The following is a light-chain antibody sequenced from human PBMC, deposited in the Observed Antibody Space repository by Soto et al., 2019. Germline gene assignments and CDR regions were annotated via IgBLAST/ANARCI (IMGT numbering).Light chain of an antibody. CDR1: SSDVGSYNL. V-gene: IGLV2-23*02. CDR2: EVS. Sequence: QSALTQPASVSGSPGQSITISCTGTSSDVGSYNLVSWFQQHPGKAPKLIIYEVSKRPSGLSNRFSGSKSGNTASLTISGLQAEDEAYYYCCSYAGGSTSNYDFGPGTKVTVL. J-gene: IGLJ1*01. CDR3: CSYAGGSTSNYD.